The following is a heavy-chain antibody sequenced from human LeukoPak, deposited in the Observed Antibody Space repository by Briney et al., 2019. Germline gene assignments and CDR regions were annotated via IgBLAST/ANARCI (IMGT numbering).Heavy chain of an antibody. Sequence: ASVKVSCKASGYTFTSYDINWVRQATGQGLEWMGWMNPNSGNTGYAQKFQGRVTMTRNTSISTAYMELSSLRSEDTAVYYCARGGDGMVLGLNWLDPWGQGTLVTVSS. CDR1: GYTFTSYD. CDR2: MNPNSGNT. CDR3: ARGGDGMVLGLNWLDP. V-gene: IGHV1-8*02. D-gene: IGHD3-10*01. J-gene: IGHJ5*02.